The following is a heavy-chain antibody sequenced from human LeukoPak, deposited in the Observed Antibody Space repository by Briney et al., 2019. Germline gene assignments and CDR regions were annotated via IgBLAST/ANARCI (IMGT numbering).Heavy chain of an antibody. V-gene: IGHV1-46*01. CDR1: GYTFTSYY. CDR3: ARAKYYYDSSGYYLTRNFDY. Sequence: RASVKVSCKASGYTFTSYYMHWVRQAPGQGLEWMGIINPSGGSTSYAQKFQGRVTMTRNTSISTAYMELSSLRSEDTAVYYCARAKYYYDSSGYYLTRNFDYWGQGTLVTVSS. CDR2: INPSGGST. D-gene: IGHD3-22*01. J-gene: IGHJ4*02.